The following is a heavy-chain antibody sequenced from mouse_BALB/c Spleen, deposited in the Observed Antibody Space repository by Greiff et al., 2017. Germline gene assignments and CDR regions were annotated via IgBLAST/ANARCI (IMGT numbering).Heavy chain of an antibody. CDR3: ARDLDRGAWFAY. V-gene: IGHV5-6-3*01. J-gene: IGHJ3*01. Sequence: EVKLMESGGGLVQPGGSLKLSCAASGFTFSSYGMSWVRQTPDKRLELVATINSNGGSTYYPDSVKGRFTISRDNAKNTLYLQMSSLKSEDTAMYYCARDLDRGAWFAYWGQGTLVTVSA. CDR1: GFTFSSYG. CDR2: INSNGGST.